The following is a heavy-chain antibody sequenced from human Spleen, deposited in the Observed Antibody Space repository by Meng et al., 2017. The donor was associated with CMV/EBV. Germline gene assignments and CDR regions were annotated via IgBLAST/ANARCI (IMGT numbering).Heavy chain of an antibody. J-gene: IGHJ5*02. CDR2: IYYSGST. Sequence: TVSGGSISSSSYYWGWIRQHPGKGLEWIGSIYYSGSTDYNPSLKSRVTISVDTSKNQFSLKLSSVTAADTAVYYCARRGRLGNWFDPWGQGTLVTVSS. V-gene: IGHV4-39*07. CDR1: GGSISSSSYY. D-gene: IGHD6-19*01. CDR3: ARRGRLGNWFDP.